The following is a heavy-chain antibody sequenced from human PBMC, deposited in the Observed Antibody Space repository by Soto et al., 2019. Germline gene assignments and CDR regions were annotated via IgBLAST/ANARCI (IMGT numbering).Heavy chain of an antibody. V-gene: IGHV3-7*01. J-gene: IGHJ4*02. CDR1: GFSFSRYW. CDR3: ARESDTYDYSKTDY. CDR2: INQDGSEK. Sequence: GGSLRLSCAASGFSFSRYWMSWVRQAPGKGLEWVANINQDGSEKYYVDSVKGRFTISRDNAKNLLFLQMNSLRVEDTAVYYCARESDTYDYSKTDYWGQGTLVTVSS. D-gene: IGHD3-16*01.